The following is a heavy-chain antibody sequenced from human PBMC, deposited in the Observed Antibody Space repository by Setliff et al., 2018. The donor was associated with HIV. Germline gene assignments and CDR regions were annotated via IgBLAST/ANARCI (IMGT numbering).Heavy chain of an antibody. V-gene: IGHV3-23*01. CDR3: AKGQDGLRYNWFDP. CDR1: GFSFSSHG. CDR2: ISGSAAGT. Sequence: GESLKISCEASGFSFSSHGMSWVRQAPGKGLEWVSGISGSAAGTYYADSVKGRFTISRDNSKNMLYLQMNSLRAEDTAVYYCAKGQDGLRYNWFDPWGHGTLVTVSS. J-gene: IGHJ5*02.